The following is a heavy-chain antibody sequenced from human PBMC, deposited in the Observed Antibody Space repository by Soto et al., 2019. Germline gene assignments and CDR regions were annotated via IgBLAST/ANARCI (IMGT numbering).Heavy chain of an antibody. D-gene: IGHD5-18*01. Sequence: PSETLSLTCTVSGGSISSGTSYWSWIRQRPGKGLEWIGYIFYSGSFYYIPSLRGRVMILADTSKNQFSLSLTSVTAADTAVYYCAREYTYGSNFFDCWGQGALVTVSS. V-gene: IGHV4-31*03. CDR3: AREYTYGSNFFDC. CDR1: GGSISSGTSY. J-gene: IGHJ4*02. CDR2: IFYSGSF.